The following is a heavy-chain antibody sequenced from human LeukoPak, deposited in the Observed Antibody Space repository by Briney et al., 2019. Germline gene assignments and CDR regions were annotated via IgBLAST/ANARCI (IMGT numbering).Heavy chain of an antibody. CDR3: ARDRVYCSSTSCYYYYYYGMDV. CDR1: GFTFSSYA. V-gene: IGHV3-30*04. D-gene: IGHD2-2*01. J-gene: IGHJ6*02. CDR2: ISYDGSNK. Sequence: GGSLRLSCAASGFTFSSYAMRWVRQAPGKGLEWVAVISYDGSNKYYADSVKHRFTISRDNSKNTLYLQMNSLRAEDTAVYYCARDRVYCSSTSCYYYYYYGMDVWGQGTTVTVSS.